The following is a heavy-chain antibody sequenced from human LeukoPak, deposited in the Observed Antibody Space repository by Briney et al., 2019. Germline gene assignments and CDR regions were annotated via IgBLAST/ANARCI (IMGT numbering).Heavy chain of an antibody. CDR2: IRSKAYGGTT. Sequence: GGSLRLYCTASGFTFGDYAMRWVRQAPGKGLEWVCFIRSKAYGGTTEYAASVKGRFTISRDDSKSIAYLQMNSLKTEDTAVYYCTRGGEYYDFWSGYSFFDYWGQGTLVTVSS. CDR3: TRGGEYYDFWSGYSFFDY. D-gene: IGHD3-3*01. CDR1: GFTFGDYA. J-gene: IGHJ4*02. V-gene: IGHV3-49*04.